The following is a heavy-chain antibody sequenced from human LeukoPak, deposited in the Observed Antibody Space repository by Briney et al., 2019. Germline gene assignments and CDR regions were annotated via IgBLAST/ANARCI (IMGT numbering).Heavy chain of an antibody. CDR2: INPNSGGT. CDR3: AREGEGGDYGTEDFDY. CDR1: GYTFTGYY. V-gene: IGHV1-2*02. J-gene: IGHJ4*02. Sequence: VASVKVSCKASGYTFTGYYMHWVRQGPGQGLEGMGWINPNSGGTNYAQKLQGRVTMTTDTSTSTAYMELRSLRSDDTAVYYCAREGEGGDYGTEDFDYWGQGTLVTVSS. D-gene: IGHD4-17*01.